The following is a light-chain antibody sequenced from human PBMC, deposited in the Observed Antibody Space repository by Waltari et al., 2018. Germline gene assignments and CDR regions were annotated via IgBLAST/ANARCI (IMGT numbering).Light chain of an antibody. Sequence: DIQMTQSPSTLSAYVGDPVPITCRASQTIITWLAWYQQKPGKAPKLLIYDASTLESGVPSRFSGSGSGTEFTLTISSLQPLDFAVYYCQQYNTYPWTFGQGTQVEI. CDR2: DAS. V-gene: IGKV1-5*01. CDR3: QQYNTYPWT. CDR1: QTIITW. J-gene: IGKJ1*01.